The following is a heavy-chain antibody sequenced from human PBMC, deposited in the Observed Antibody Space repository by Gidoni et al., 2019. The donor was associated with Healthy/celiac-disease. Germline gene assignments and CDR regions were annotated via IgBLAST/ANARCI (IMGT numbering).Heavy chain of an antibody. CDR2: IYSGGST. CDR3: ARVNYDSSGHIDY. Sequence: VQLVESGGGLIQPGGSLRLSCAASGFTVSSNYMSWVRQAPGKGLEWVSVIYSGGSTYYADSVKGRFTISRDNSKNTLYLQMNSLRAEDTAVYYCARVNYDSSGHIDYWGQGTLVTVSS. J-gene: IGHJ4*02. CDR1: GFTVSSNY. D-gene: IGHD3-22*01. V-gene: IGHV3-53*01.